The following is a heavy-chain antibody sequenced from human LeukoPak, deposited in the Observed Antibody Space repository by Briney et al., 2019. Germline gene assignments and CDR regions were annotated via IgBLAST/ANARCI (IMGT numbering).Heavy chain of an antibody. CDR3: ARDDERAAAGTDY. J-gene: IGHJ4*02. V-gene: IGHV3-21*01. D-gene: IGHD6-13*01. Sequence: PGGSLRLSCAASGFTLSTYWMNWVRQAPGKGLEWVSSISSSSSYIYYADSVKGRFTISRDNAKNSLYLQMNSLRAEDTAVYYCARDDERAAAGTDYWGQGTLVTVSS. CDR2: ISSSSSYI. CDR1: GFTLSTYW.